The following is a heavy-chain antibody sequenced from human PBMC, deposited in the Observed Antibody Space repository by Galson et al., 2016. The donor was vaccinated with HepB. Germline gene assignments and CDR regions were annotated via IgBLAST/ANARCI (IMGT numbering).Heavy chain of an antibody. CDR2: INGDGTIT. V-gene: IGHV3-74*01. Sequence: SLRLSCAASGFTFSTNWMHWVRQAPGKGLVWVSRINGDGTITDYADSVKGRFTISRDNAKNSLYLHMNSLRAEDTALYYCVRDLDYWGQGTLVTVSS. CDR3: VRDLDY. J-gene: IGHJ4*02. CDR1: GFTFSTNW.